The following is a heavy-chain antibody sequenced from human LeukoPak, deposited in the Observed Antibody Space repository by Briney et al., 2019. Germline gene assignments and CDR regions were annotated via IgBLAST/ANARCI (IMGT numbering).Heavy chain of an antibody. D-gene: IGHD3-10*01. Sequence: GGSLRLSCAASGFTFSSYGMHWVRQAPGKGLEWVAVISYDGSNKYYADSVKGRFTISRDNAKNSLYLQMNSLRAEDTAVYYCAREPRENLWLNYYYYYYGMDVWGQGTTVTVSS. CDR3: AREPRENLWLNYYYYYYGMDV. CDR2: ISYDGSNK. J-gene: IGHJ6*02. V-gene: IGHV3-30*03. CDR1: GFTFSSYG.